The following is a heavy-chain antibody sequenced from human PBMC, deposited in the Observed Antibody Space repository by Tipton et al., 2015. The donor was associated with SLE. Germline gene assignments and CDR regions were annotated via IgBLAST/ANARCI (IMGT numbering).Heavy chain of an antibody. CDR3: ARPTN. V-gene: IGHV4-38-2*01. J-gene: IGHJ4*02. CDR2: INHSGST. Sequence: TLSLTCVVSGYSISSGSYWGGIRQPPGQGLEWIGEINHSGSTNYNPSLKSRVTISVDTSKNQFSLKLSSVTAADTAVYYCARPTNWGQGTLVTVSS. CDR1: GYSISSGSY.